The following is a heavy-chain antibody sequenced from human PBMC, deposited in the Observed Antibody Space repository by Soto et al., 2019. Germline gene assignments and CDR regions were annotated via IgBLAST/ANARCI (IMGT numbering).Heavy chain of an antibody. CDR2: IKQDGSQK. Sequence: GGSLRLSCAASGFSVSSNYMTWVRQAPGKGLEWVANIKQDGSQKWYVDSVKGRFTISRDNAKNSLYLQMNSLRAEDTAVYYCTRGDYYDTSGPFSDAFDVWGQGTMVT. J-gene: IGHJ3*01. D-gene: IGHD3-22*01. CDR3: TRGDYYDTSGPFSDAFDV. CDR1: GFSVSSNY. V-gene: IGHV3-7*04.